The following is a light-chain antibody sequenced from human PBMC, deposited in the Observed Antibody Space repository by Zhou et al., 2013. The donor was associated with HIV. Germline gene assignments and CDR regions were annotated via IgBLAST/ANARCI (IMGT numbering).Light chain of an antibody. CDR2: GTS. V-gene: IGKV3-20*01. Sequence: EIVLTQSPGTLSLSPGERATLSCRASQSVSSSYLAWYQQKPGQAPRLLIYGTSSRATGIPDRFSGSGSGTDFTLTISRLEPEDFAVYYCHYSGSLSTFGQGTKLEI. CDR1: QSVSSSY. J-gene: IGKJ2*02. CDR3: HYSGSLST.